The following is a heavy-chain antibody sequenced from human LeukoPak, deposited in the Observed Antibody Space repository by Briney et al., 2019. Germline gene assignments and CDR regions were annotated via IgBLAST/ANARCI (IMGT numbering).Heavy chain of an antibody. CDR2: IKHDGSED. D-gene: IGHD3-3*01. CDR3: ATWSGYLFDY. V-gene: IGHV3-7*01. Sequence: SWIRQPAGKGLEWVANIKHDGSEDYYLDSVKGRFTISRDNAKNSLYLQMHSLRVEDTAVYYCATWSGYLFDYWGQGTLVTVSS. J-gene: IGHJ4*02.